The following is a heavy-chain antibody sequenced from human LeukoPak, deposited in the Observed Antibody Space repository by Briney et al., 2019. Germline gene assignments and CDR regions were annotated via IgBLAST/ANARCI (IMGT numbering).Heavy chain of an antibody. V-gene: IGHV3-21*01. D-gene: IGHD2-2*01. Sequence: GGSLRLSCAASGFTFSSYSMNWIRQAPGKGLEWVSSISSSTSYIYYADSVKGRFTISKDNAKNSLYLQMNSLRAEDTAVYYCAREPELYCSSTSCYAFDYWGQGTLVTVSS. CDR1: GFTFSSYS. CDR3: AREPELYCSSTSCYAFDY. J-gene: IGHJ4*02. CDR2: ISSSTSYI.